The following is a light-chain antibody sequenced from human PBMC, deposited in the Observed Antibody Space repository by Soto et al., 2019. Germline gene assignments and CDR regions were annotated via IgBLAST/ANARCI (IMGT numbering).Light chain of an antibody. CDR3: QQYSTFSLT. J-gene: IGKJ1*01. CDR2: RAS. V-gene: IGKV1-5*03. CDR1: QNIRSR. Sequence: DFQITKSPSTLSASVGARVTITCRASQNIRSRLAWFQQKPGKAPNLLIYRASSLESGVPSRFSGSGSGTEVTITISSLQPDDFETYYCQQYSTFSLTFGQGTKGDIK.